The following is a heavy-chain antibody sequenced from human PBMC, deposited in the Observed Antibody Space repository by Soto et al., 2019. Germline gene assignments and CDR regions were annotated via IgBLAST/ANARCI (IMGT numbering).Heavy chain of an antibody. D-gene: IGHD3-22*01. J-gene: IGHJ4*02. Sequence: GASVKVSCKASGGTFSSYAISWVRQAPGQGLEWMGGIIPIFGTANYAQKFQGRVTITADESTSTAYMEVSSLRSEDTAVYYCARDRNSGPYDSSGYMLDYWGQGTLVTVSS. CDR2: IIPIFGTA. CDR3: ARDRNSGPYDSSGYMLDY. CDR1: GGTFSSYA. V-gene: IGHV1-69*13.